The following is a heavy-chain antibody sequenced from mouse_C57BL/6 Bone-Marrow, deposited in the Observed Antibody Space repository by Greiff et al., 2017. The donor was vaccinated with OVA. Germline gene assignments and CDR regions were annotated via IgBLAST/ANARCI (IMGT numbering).Heavy chain of an antibody. J-gene: IGHJ4*01. CDR1: GYTFTSYG. D-gene: IGHD1-1*01. Sequence: VQLQESGAELARPGASVKLSCKASGYTFTSYGISWVKQRTGQGLEWIGEIYPRSGNTYYNEKFKGKATLTADKSSSTAYMELRSLTSEDSAVYFCARGGFITTVVALYYYAMDYWGQGTSVTVSS. V-gene: IGHV1-81*01. CDR3: ARGGFITTVVALYYYAMDY. CDR2: IYPRSGNT.